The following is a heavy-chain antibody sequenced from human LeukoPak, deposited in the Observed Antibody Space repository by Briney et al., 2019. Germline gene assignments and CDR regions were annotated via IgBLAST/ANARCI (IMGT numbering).Heavy chain of an antibody. CDR1: GGSFSGYC. CDR3: ARVRVGATDYFDY. D-gene: IGHD1-26*01. Sequence: SETLSLTCAVYGGSFSGYCWSWIRQPPGKGLEWIGEINHSASTNYNPSLKSRVTISVDTSKNQFSLKLSSVTAADTAVYYCARVRVGATDYFDYWGQGTLVTVSS. CDR2: INHSAST. J-gene: IGHJ4*02. V-gene: IGHV4-34*01.